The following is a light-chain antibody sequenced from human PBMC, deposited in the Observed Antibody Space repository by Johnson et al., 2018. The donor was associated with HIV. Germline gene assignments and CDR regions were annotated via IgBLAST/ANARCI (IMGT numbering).Light chain of an antibody. Sequence: QSVLTQPPSVSAAPGQKVTISCSGSSSNIGNNYVSWYQQLPGTAPKLLIYENNKRPSGIPDRFFGSKSGTSATLGITGLQTGDEADYYCGTWDSSLSALFGTGTNVTVL. J-gene: IGLJ1*01. CDR2: ENN. CDR3: GTWDSSLSAL. V-gene: IGLV1-51*02. CDR1: SSNIGNNY.